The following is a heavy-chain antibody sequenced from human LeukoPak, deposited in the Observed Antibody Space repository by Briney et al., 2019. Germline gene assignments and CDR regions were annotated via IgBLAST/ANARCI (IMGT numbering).Heavy chain of an antibody. CDR2: ISYDGSNK. D-gene: IGHD6-19*01. CDR1: GFTFSSYG. V-gene: IGHV3-30*18. J-gene: IGHJ4*02. Sequence: PGRSLRLSCAASGFTFSSYGMHWVRQAPGKGLEWVAVISYDGSNKYYADSVKGRFTISRDNSKNTLYLQMNSLRAEDTAVYYCAKPRSGSGWYEGVFDYWGQGTLVTVSS. CDR3: AKPRSGSGWYEGVFDY.